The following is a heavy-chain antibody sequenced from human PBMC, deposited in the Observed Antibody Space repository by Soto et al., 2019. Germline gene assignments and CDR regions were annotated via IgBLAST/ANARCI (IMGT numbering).Heavy chain of an antibody. CDR3: ERLQGDC. Sequence: TSAIVLLAITRSSYWTWICRHPGKGLEWIASISHSGIAHSNTSLHIRFTISVDTSKNQSSLNRGSVTDADTALYYCERLQGDCWGQGSLVTGS. CDR1: LLAITRSSY. D-gene: IGHD4-4*01. CDR2: ISHSGIA. J-gene: IGHJ4*02. V-gene: IGHV4-38-2*01.